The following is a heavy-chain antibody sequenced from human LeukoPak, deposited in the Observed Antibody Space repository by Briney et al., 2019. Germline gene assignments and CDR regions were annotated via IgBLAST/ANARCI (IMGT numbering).Heavy chain of an antibody. Sequence: GGSLRLSCAASGFTLRSYSMNWVRQAPGKGLEWVSSISFSGGYIYYADSLKGRITISRDNAKNSLYLQMNSLRAEDTAVYYCARRATTERGHSYGLDYWGQGTLVTVSS. V-gene: IGHV3-21*01. CDR1: GFTLRSYS. CDR2: ISFSGGYI. CDR3: ARRATTERGHSYGLDY. D-gene: IGHD5-18*01. J-gene: IGHJ4*02.